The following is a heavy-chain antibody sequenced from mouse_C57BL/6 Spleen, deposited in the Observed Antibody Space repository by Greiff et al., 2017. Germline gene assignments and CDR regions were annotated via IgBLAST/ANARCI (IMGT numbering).Heavy chain of an antibody. V-gene: IGHV2-2*01. J-gene: IGHJ1*03. D-gene: IGHD2-2*01. CDR3: ARNWLNLYFDV. CDR1: SLTSYG. Sequence: SLTSYGVHWVRQSPGKGLEWLGVIRSGGSTDYNAAFISRRSISKDNSTSQVFFKMNSLQAGDTAIYYCARNWLNLYFDVWGTGTTVTVSS. CDR2: IRSGGST.